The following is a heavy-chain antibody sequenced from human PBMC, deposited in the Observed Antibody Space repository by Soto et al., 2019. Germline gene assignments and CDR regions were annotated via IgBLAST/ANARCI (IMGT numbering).Heavy chain of an antibody. CDR2: MSYDGSNK. CDR1: GFTFSSFA. J-gene: IGHJ4*02. CDR3: ARDRIVAAVRYFDY. D-gene: IGHD6-13*01. V-gene: IGHV3-30-3*01. Sequence: PGGSLRLSCAASGFTFSSFAMHWVRQAPGKGLEWVAVMSYDGSNKYYADSVKGRFTISRDNSKSTLYLQMNSLSTEDTAVYYCARDRIVAAVRYFDYWGQGTLVTVSS.